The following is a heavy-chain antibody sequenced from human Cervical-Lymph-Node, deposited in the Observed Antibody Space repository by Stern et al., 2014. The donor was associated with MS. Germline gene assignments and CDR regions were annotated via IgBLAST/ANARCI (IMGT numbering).Heavy chain of an antibody. J-gene: IGHJ4*02. CDR3: ATHAPGVVPAALDY. V-gene: IGHV2-5*02. Sequence: QVTLRESGPTLVKPTQTLTLTCTFSGVSLSTSGEGVGWIRQPPGKALEWLAFIYWDDSKRYSPSLKNRLTITKDTSKNQVVLTMNNMDPVDTATFYCATHAPGVVPAALDYWGQGTLVTVS. CDR1: GVSLSTSGEG. CDR2: IYWDDSK. D-gene: IGHD2-2*01.